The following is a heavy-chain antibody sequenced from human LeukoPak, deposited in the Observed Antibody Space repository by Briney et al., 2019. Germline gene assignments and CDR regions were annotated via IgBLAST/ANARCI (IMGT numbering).Heavy chain of an antibody. CDR1: GFTFSSYA. Sequence: PGRSLRLSCAASGFTFSSYAMSWVRQAPGKGLEWVSAISGSGGSTYYADSVKGRFTISRDNSKNTLYLQMNSLRAEDTAVYYCATTHCSSTSCQKGDYWGQGTLVTVSS. V-gene: IGHV3-23*01. CDR3: ATTHCSSTSCQKGDY. CDR2: ISGSGGST. D-gene: IGHD2-2*01. J-gene: IGHJ4*02.